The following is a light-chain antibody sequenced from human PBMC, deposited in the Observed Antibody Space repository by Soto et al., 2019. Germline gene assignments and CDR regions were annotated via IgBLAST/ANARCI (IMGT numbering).Light chain of an antibody. CDR2: DAS. J-gene: IGKJ1*01. CDR3: QQYDKYST. CDR1: QTISVS. Sequence: IQMTQSPSTLSASVGDTVTITCRASQTISVSLAWYRQKPGKAPNLLIYDASTLQDGVPSRFSGSGSGTEFPLTVTRLQPDDFATYCCQQYDKYSTFGHGTKVDVK. V-gene: IGKV1-5*01.